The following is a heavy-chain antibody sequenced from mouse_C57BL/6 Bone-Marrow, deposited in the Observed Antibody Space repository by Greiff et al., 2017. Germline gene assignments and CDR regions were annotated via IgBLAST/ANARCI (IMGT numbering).Heavy chain of an antibody. CDR2: IRNKANGYTT. Sequence: EVKLMESGGGLVQPGGSLSLSCAASGFTFTDYYMSWVRQPPGKALEWLGFIRNKANGYTTEYSASVKGRFTISRDNSQSILYLQMNALRAEDSATYYCARFYDYDVFDDWGQGTTLTVSS. CDR3: ARFYDYDVFDD. J-gene: IGHJ2*01. D-gene: IGHD2-4*01. CDR1: GFTFTDYY. V-gene: IGHV7-3*01.